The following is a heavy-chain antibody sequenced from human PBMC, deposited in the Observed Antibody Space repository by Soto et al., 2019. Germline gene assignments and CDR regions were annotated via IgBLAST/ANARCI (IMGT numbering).Heavy chain of an antibody. V-gene: IGHV3-23*01. D-gene: IGHD4-17*01. CDR3: ARDSNEDGDPDDFDY. Sequence: EVQLLESGGGLVQPGGSLRLSCAASGFTFNNYAMSWVRQAPGKGLEWVSAISGGGSRKYYTDSVKGRFTISRDNSKNALYLQMNSLRAEDTAVYYGARDSNEDGDPDDFDYWGQGTLVTVSS. CDR2: ISGGGSRK. J-gene: IGHJ4*02. CDR1: GFTFNNYA.